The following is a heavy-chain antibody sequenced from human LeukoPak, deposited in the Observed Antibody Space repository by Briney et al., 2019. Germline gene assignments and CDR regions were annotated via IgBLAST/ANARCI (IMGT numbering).Heavy chain of an antibody. CDR3: ARDSTTMIVVGGY. V-gene: IGHV1-46*01. J-gene: IGHJ4*02. D-gene: IGHD3-22*01. Sequence: GASVKVSCKASGYTFTSYYIHWVRQAPGQGLEWMGLINPSGGSTNYAQKFQGRVTMTRDTSTSTVYMELSSLRSDDTAVYYCARDSTTMIVVGGYWGQGTLVTVSS. CDR1: GYTFTSYY. CDR2: INPSGGST.